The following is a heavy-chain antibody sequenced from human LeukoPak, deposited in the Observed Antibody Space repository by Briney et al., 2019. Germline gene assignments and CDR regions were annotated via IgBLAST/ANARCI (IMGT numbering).Heavy chain of an antibody. CDR2: IGAAGDT. J-gene: IGHJ6*03. CDR3: ARGDSSYYYMDV. V-gene: IGHV3-13*01. Sequence: GGSLRLSCAASGFTFSIYDMPWVRQATGKGLEWVSAIGAAGDTYYPGSVKGRFTISRENAKNSLYLQMNSLRDGDTAVYYCARGDSSYYYMDVWGKGTTVTVSS. D-gene: IGHD3-22*01. CDR1: GFTFSIYD.